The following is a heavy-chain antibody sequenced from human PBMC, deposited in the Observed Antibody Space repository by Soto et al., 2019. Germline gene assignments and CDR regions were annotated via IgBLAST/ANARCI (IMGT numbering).Heavy chain of an antibody. CDR3: AGAITESHAAGYYYYYGMDV. Sequence: GASVKVSCKASGYTFTSYGISWVRQAPGQELEWIGRISAYNGNTNYAQKFQSRVTMTPDISTSTAYMELRSMRSDDTAVYYCAGAITESHAAGYYYYYGMDVWGQGTTVTVSS. D-gene: IGHD1-20*01. CDR1: GYTFTSYG. J-gene: IGHJ6*02. V-gene: IGHV1-18*01. CDR2: ISAYNGNT.